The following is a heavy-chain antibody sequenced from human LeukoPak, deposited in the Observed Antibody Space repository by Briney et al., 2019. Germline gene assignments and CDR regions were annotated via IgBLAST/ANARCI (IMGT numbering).Heavy chain of an antibody. CDR3: ARGGYANGWSN. V-gene: IGHV4-59*01. CDR2: IHYNGNS. J-gene: IGHJ4*02. CDR1: GGSFSGYY. D-gene: IGHD6-19*01. Sequence: SETLSLTCAVYGGSFSGYYWSWIRQPPGKGLEWLGYIHYNGNSRYNPSLKSRVTISVDTSTNQFTLRLTSVTAADTAVYYCARGGYANGWSNWGQGTLVTVSS.